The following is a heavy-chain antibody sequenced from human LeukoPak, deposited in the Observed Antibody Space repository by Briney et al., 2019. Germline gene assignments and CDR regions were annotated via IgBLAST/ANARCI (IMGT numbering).Heavy chain of an antibody. J-gene: IGHJ5*02. D-gene: IGHD1-26*01. Sequence: PSETLSLTCSVSGYSISNAYYWSWIRQPPGKGLEWIGYIYYTGSTSYNPSLKSRVTMSLDASKNQFSLELNSVTPADTAVYYCARGGNYWPQWWFDPWGRGTWSASPQ. CDR3: ARGGNYWPQWWFDP. V-gene: IGHV4-61*01. CDR2: IYYTGST. CDR1: GYSISNAYY.